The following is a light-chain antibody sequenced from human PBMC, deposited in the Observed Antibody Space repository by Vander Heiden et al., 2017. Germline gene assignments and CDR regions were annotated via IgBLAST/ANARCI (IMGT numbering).Light chain of an antibody. CDR3: QQRSNWPPYT. Sequence: EIVLTQSPATLSLSPGERATLSCRASQSVSSYLAWYQQKPGQAPRLLIYDASNRATGIPARFSGSGSGTDFTLTISSRDPEDFAVYYCQQRSNWPPYTFGQGTKLEIK. V-gene: IGKV3-11*01. J-gene: IGKJ2*01. CDR1: QSVSSY. CDR2: DAS.